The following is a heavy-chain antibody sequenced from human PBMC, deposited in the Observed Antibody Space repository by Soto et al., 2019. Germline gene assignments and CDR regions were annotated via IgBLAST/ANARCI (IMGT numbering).Heavy chain of an antibody. Sequence: PSETLSLTCTVSGGSISSYYWSWIRQPPGKGLEWIGYIYYSGSTNYNPSLKSRVTISVDTSKNQFSLKLSSVTAADTAVYYCARAPNYYESSGYLYYFEYWGQGTLITV. CDR2: IYYSGST. CDR1: GGSISSYY. V-gene: IGHV4-59*01. J-gene: IGHJ4*02. D-gene: IGHD3-22*01. CDR3: ARAPNYYESSGYLYYFEY.